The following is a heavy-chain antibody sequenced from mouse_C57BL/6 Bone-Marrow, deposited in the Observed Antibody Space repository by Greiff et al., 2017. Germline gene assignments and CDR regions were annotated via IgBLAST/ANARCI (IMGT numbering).Heavy chain of an antibody. V-gene: IGHV5-17*01. Sequence: EVKLVESGGGLVKPGGSLKLSCAASGFTFSDYGMHWVRQAPEKGLEWVAYISSGSSTIYYADTVKGRFTISRDNAKNTLFLQMTSLRSEDTAMYYCERGENYGSSPLYAMDYWGQGTTVTVSS. J-gene: IGHJ4*01. D-gene: IGHD1-1*01. CDR3: ERGENYGSSPLYAMDY. CDR2: ISSGSSTI. CDR1: GFTFSDYG.